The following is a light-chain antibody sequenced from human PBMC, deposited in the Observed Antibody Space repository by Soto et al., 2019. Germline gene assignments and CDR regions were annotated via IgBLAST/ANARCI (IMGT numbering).Light chain of an antibody. CDR1: SSDVGAYNY. CDR3: SSYADSISVL. V-gene: IGLV2-8*01. J-gene: IGLJ3*02. Sequence: QSVLTQPPSASGSPGQSVTISCTGTSSDVGAYNYVSWYQQHPGKAPKLMIYEVTKRPSGVPDRFSGSKSGNTASLTVSGHQAEDEADYYCSSYADSISVLFGGGTKLTVL. CDR2: EVT.